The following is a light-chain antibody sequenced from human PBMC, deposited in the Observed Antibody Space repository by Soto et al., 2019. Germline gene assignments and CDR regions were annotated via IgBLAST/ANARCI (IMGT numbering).Light chain of an antibody. CDR2: TYN. V-gene: IGLV1-44*01. CDR3: AARDDRLHARV. CDR1: SSNIGSNT. Sequence: QSVLTQPPSASGTPGQRVTISCSGSSSNIGSNTVNGYQHLPGTAPKLLIYTYNQRPSGVPARFCGSKSGTSASLSIRWLQAVNEADYYYAARDDRLHARVLGGGTKLTVL. J-gene: IGLJ3*02.